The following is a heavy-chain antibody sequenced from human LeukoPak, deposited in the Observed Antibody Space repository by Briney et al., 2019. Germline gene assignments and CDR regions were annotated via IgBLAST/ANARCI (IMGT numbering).Heavy chain of an antibody. D-gene: IGHD6-19*01. CDR2: IYYSGST. CDR3: ARLSYIKAVVGPNFDY. Sequence: PSETLSLTCTVSGGSISSYYWSWIRQPPGKGLEWIGYIYYSGSTNYNPSLKSRVTISVDTSKNQFSLKLSSVTAADTAVYYCARLSYIKAVVGPNFDYWGQGTLVTVSS. V-gene: IGHV4-59*08. J-gene: IGHJ4*02. CDR1: GGSISSYY.